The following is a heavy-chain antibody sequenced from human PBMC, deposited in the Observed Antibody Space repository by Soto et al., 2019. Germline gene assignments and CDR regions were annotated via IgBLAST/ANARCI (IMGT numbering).Heavy chain of an antibody. CDR2: INPNSGGT. CDR3: ARDLEGSGSYFRAHYYYGMDV. Sequence: GASVKVSCKASGYTFTGYYMHWVRQAPGQGLEWMGWINPNSGGTNYAQKFQGRVTMTRDTSISTAYMELSRLRSDDTAVYYCARDLEGSGSYFRAHYYYGMDVWGQGTTVTVSS. V-gene: IGHV1-2*02. CDR1: GYTFTGYY. J-gene: IGHJ6*02. D-gene: IGHD3-10*01.